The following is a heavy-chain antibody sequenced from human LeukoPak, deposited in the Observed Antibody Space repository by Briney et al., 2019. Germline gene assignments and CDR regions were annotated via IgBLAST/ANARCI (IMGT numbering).Heavy chain of an antibody. Sequence: ASVKVSCKASGYTFTSYDINWVRQATGQGLEWMGWMNPNSGNTSYAQKFQGRVTMTRDTSTSTVYMELSSLRSEDTAVYYCARVGKVATNERWFDPWGQGTLVTVSS. CDR2: MNPNSGNT. CDR1: GYTFTSYD. J-gene: IGHJ5*02. V-gene: IGHV1-8*02. CDR3: ARVGKVATNERWFDP. D-gene: IGHD5-12*01.